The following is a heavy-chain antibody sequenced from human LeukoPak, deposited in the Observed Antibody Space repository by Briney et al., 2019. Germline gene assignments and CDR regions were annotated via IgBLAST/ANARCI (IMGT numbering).Heavy chain of an antibody. CDR1: GFPLSSYY. Sequence: GGSLRLSWAASGFPLSSYYMNWVSQAPGKGMEWVSYISVSGGIIYYADSAKGRFTISRDNAKRSLYLQMNSLRDEDTAVYYCARDEGSGNYYMDQWGQGTLVTVSS. J-gene: IGHJ4*02. D-gene: IGHD3-10*01. CDR3: ARDEGSGNYYMDQ. V-gene: IGHV3-48*03. CDR2: ISVSGGII.